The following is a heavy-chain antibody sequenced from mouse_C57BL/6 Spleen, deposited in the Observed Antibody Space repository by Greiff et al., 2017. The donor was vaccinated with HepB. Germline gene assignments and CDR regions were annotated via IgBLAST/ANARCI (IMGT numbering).Heavy chain of an antibody. CDR3: ASRSLWYFDV. D-gene: IGHD6-1*01. CDR2: ISSGSSTI. CDR1: GFTFSDYG. Sequence: EVTLVESGGGLVKPGGSLKLSCAASGFTFSDYGMHWVRQAPEKGLEWVAYISSGSSTIYYADTVKGRFTISRDNAKNTLFLQMTSLRSEDTAMYDCASRSLWYFDVWGTGATVTDSS. J-gene: IGHJ1*03. V-gene: IGHV5-17*01.